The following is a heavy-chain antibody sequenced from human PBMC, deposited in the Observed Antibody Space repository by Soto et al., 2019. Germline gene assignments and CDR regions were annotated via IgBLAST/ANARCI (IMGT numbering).Heavy chain of an antibody. V-gene: IGHV4-39*01. CDR3: ARRQTGTRFDD. CDR2: IYYSGST. J-gene: IGHJ4*02. CDR1: GGSISSSSYY. Sequence: SETLSLTCTVSGGSISSSSYYWGWIRQPPGKGLEWIGNIYYSGSTYYNPSLKSRVTISVDTSKNQFSLKLSSVTAADTALYYCARRQTGTRFDDWGQGTLVTVSS. D-gene: IGHD3-9*01.